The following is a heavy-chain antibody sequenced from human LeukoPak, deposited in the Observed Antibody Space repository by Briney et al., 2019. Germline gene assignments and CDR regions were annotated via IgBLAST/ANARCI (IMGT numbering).Heavy chain of an antibody. D-gene: IGHD4-17*01. V-gene: IGHV1-46*01. Sequence: GASVTVSCKASGYTFTSDYIHWVRQAPGQGLEWLGIINPSGGRTTYGQNFQGRVTMTRDTSTSAAYMELRSLRSDDTAVYYCARDRGADYGDYGENFDYWGQGTLVTVSS. CDR1: GYTFTSDY. J-gene: IGHJ4*02. CDR3: ARDRGADYGDYGENFDY. CDR2: INPSGGRT.